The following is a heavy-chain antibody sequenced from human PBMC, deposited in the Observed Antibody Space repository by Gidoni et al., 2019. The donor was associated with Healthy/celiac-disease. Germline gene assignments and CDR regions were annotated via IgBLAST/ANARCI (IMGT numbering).Heavy chain of an antibody. V-gene: IGHV3-21*01. J-gene: IGHJ4*02. Sequence: EVQLVESGGGLVKPGGSLRLSCAASGFTFSSYSMNWARQAPGKGLEWVSSISSSSSYRYYADSVKGRFTSSRDNAKNSLYLQMNSLRAEDTAVYYCARDIGGYSYGYGYWGQGTLVTVSS. D-gene: IGHD5-18*01. CDR1: GFTFSSYS. CDR3: ARDIGGYSYGYGY. CDR2: ISSSSSYR.